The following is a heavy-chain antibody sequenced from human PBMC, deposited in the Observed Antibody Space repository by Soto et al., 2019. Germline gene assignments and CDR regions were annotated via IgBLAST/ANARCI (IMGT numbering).Heavy chain of an antibody. Sequence: GGSLRLSCAASGFTFSSYWMSWVRQAPGKGLEWVANIKQDGSEKYYVDSVKGRFTISRDNAKNSLYLQMNSLRAEDTAVYYCARLGPPSYDFWSGYYNYFDYWGQGTLVTVSS. CDR2: IKQDGSEK. J-gene: IGHJ4*02. CDR3: ARLGPPSYDFWSGYYNYFDY. D-gene: IGHD3-3*01. CDR1: GFTFSSYW. V-gene: IGHV3-7*01.